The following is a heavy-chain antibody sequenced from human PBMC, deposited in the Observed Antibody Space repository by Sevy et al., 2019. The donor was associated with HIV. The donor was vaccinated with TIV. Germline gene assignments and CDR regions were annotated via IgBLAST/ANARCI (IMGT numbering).Heavy chain of an antibody. CDR3: AKDTGSSGYHHSGLDV. J-gene: IGHJ6*02. D-gene: IGHD6-19*01. Sequence: GGSLRLSCVASGFTFSNYGTHWVRQAPGKGLEWVAITSYNEGGENYADPVKGRFTISRDNSKNTVYLQMYRLTTADTGVYYCAKDTGSSGYHHSGLDVWGQGTTVTVSS. CDR1: GFTFSNYG. V-gene: IGHV3-30*18. CDR2: TSYNEGGE.